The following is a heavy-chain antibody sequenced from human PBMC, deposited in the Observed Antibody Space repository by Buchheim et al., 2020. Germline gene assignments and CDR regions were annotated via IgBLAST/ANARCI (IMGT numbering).Heavy chain of an antibody. CDR2: ISGSGGST. D-gene: IGHD2-2*01. Sequence: EVQLLESGGGLVQPGGSLRLSCAASGFTFSSYAMSWVRQAPGKGLEWVSAISGSGGSTYYADSVKGRFTISRDNSKNTLYLQMNSLRAEDTAVYYCAKHYCSSTSCSTYYYYYGMDVWGQGTT. V-gene: IGHV3-23*01. CDR1: GFTFSSYA. J-gene: IGHJ6*02. CDR3: AKHYCSSTSCSTYYYYYGMDV.